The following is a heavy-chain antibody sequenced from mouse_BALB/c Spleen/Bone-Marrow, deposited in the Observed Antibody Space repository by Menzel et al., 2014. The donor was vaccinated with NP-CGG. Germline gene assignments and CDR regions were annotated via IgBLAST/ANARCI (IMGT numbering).Heavy chain of an antibody. V-gene: IGHV1-7*01. CDR2: INPSTGYT. J-gene: IGHJ4*01. CDR3: TRSTGAMDY. Sequence: QVQLQQSGAELAKPGASVKMSCKASDYTFTSYWMHWVKQRPGQGLEWIGCINPSTGYTEYNQNFKDKATLTADKSSITAYMQLSSLTSEDSAVYYCTRSTGAMDYWGQGTSVTVSS. CDR1: DYTFTSYW. D-gene: IGHD3-2*01.